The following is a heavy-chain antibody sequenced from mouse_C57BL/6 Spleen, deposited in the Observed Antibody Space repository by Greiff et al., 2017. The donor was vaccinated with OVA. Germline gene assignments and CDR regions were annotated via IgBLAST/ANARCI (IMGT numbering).Heavy chain of an antibody. D-gene: IGHD1-1*01. V-gene: IGHV1-69*01. CDR1: GYTFTSYW. CDR2: IDPSDSYT. J-gene: IGHJ2*01. CDR3: ARTTTVAPFDD. Sequence: QVQLQQPGAELVMPGASVKLSCKASGYTFTSYWMHWVKQRPGQGLEWIGEIDPSDSYTNYNQKFKGKSTLTVDKSSSTAYMQLSSLTSEDSAVYYCARTTTVAPFDDWGQGTTLTVSS.